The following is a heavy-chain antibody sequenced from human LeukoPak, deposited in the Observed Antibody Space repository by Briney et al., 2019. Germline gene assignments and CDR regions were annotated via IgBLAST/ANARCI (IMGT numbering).Heavy chain of an antibody. Sequence: GRSLRLSCAASGFTFSSYAMSWVRQAPGKGLEWVSAISGSGGSTYYADSVKGRFTISRDNSKNTLYLQMNSLRAEDTAVYYCATGKLLWFGELLFPPDYWGQGTLVTVSS. CDR3: ATGKLLWFGELLFPPDY. CDR1: GFTFSSYA. CDR2: ISGSGGST. J-gene: IGHJ4*02. D-gene: IGHD3-10*01. V-gene: IGHV3-23*01.